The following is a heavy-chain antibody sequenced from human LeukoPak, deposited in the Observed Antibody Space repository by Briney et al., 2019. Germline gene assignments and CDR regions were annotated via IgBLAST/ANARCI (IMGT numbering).Heavy chain of an antibody. CDR3: ARIGAPSAATD. CDR2: INSDGSNT. Sequence: PGGSLRLSCAASGFTFSNYWMHWVRQAPGKGLVWVSRINSDGSNTNYADSVKGRFTISRDNAKNPLYLQMNSLRAEDTAVYYCARIGAPSAATDWGQGTLVTVSS. V-gene: IGHV3-74*01. D-gene: IGHD1-26*01. CDR1: GFTFSNYW. J-gene: IGHJ4*02.